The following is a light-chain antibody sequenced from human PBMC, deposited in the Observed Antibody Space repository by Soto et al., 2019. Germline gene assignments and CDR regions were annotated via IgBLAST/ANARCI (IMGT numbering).Light chain of an antibody. J-gene: IGKJ5*01. V-gene: IGKV3-15*01. CDR3: QQYNNWPPIT. CDR2: GAS. CDR1: QSVSSN. Sequence: DIVMSQSPSPLFVSPHEIVILSWRASQSVSSNLAWYQQRPGQAPRLLIYGASTRATGIPARFSGSGSGTEFTLTISSLQSEDFAVYYCQQYNNWPPITFGQGTRLEIK.